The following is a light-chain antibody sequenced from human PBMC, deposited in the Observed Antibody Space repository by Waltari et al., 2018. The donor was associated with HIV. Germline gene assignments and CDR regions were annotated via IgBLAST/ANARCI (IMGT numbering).Light chain of an antibody. CDR3: SSYTSINTWV. CDR2: DVS. Sequence: QSALTQPASVSGSPGQSITISCTGTSSDVGGYKYVSWYQQHPVKAPKLMIFDVSNRPSGVSNRFSGSKSGNTASLTISGLQAEDEADYYCSSYTSINTWVFGTGTKLTVL. J-gene: IGLJ3*02. CDR1: SSDVGGYKY. V-gene: IGLV2-14*03.